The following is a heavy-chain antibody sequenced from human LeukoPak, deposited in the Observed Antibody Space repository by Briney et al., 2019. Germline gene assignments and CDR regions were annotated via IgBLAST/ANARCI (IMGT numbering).Heavy chain of an antibody. J-gene: IGHJ3*02. V-gene: IGHV4-34*01. CDR1: GGSFSGYY. CDR3: ARDTEILWFGESSGALDI. Sequence: SETLSLTCAVYGGSFSGYYWSWIRQPPGKGLEWIGEINHSGSTNYNPSLKSRVTISVDTSKNQFSLKLSSVTAADTAVYYCARDTEILWFGESSGALDIWGQGTMVTVSS. CDR2: INHSGST. D-gene: IGHD3-10*01.